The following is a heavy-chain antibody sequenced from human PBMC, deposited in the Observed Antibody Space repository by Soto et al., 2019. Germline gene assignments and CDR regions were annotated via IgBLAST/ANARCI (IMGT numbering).Heavy chain of an antibody. V-gene: IGHV1-18*01. Sequence: QVQLVQSGAEVKKPGASVKVSCKASGYTFTNFGISWVRQAPGQGLEWMGWISAYNGKTNYAQNFQGRVTMTTGTSKSTAYIELRSLSYDDTAVYYCAGGGTPIDYWGQGTLVTVSS. CDR2: ISAYNGKT. J-gene: IGHJ4*02. CDR3: AGGGTPIDY. CDR1: GYTFTNFG. D-gene: IGHD3-16*01.